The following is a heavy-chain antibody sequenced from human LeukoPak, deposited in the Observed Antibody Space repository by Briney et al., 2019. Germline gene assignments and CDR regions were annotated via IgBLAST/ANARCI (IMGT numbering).Heavy chain of an antibody. J-gene: IGHJ4*02. V-gene: IGHV3-23*01. CDR3: AKDRANFGY. CDR2: ISGSGVST. CDR1: GFTFSSNA. Sequence: QPGASLRLSCAASGFTFSSNAMSWVRQAPGKGLEWVSGISGSGVSTYYADSVKGRFTISRDNSKNTLYLQMNSLRAEDTAVYYCAKDRANFGYWGQGTLATVSS.